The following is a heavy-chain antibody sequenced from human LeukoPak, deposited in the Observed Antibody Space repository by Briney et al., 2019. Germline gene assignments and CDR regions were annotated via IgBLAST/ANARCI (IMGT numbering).Heavy chain of an antibody. J-gene: IGHJ4*02. Sequence: PSETLSLTCAVYGGSFSGYYWSWIRQPPGKGLEWIGEINHSGSTNYNPSLKSRVTISVDKSKDQFSLKLTSVTAADTAVYYCARGDSSGYPDYWGQGSLVTVSS. CDR3: ARGDSSGYPDY. CDR2: INHSGST. V-gene: IGHV4-34*01. D-gene: IGHD3-22*01. CDR1: GGSFSGYY.